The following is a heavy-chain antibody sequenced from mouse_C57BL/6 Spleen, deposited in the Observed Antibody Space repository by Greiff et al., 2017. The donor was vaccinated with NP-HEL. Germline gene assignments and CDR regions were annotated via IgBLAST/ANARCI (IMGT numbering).Heavy chain of an antibody. CDR2: IDPSDSET. J-gene: IGHJ2*01. Sequence: QVQLQQPGAELVRPGSSVKLSCKASGYTFTSYWMHWVKQRPIQGLEWIGNIDPSDSETHYNQKFKDKATLTVDKSSSTAYMQLSSLTSEDSAVYYCARYRYYYGSSDYWGQGTTLTVSS. D-gene: IGHD1-1*01. V-gene: IGHV1-52*01. CDR3: ARYRYYYGSSDY. CDR1: GYTFTSYW.